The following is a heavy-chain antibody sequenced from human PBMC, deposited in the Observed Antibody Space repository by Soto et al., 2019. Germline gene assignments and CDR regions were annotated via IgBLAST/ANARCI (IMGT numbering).Heavy chain of an antibody. Sequence: QVQLQESGPGLVRPSGTLSLTCAVSGDSISSSNWWNWVRQPPGKGLEWLAEINQSGSISYSPSIKSRATISVDKSTNQFSLRLTSVTAADTAVYYCARAYGPTSLGQGTPVTVSS. CDR2: INQSGSI. CDR1: GDSISSSNW. J-gene: IGHJ5*02. V-gene: IGHV4-4*02. CDR3: ARAYGPTS. D-gene: IGHD4-17*01.